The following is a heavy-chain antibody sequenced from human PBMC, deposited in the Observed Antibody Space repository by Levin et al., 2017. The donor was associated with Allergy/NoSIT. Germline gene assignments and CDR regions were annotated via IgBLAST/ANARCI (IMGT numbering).Heavy chain of an antibody. CDR2: INHSGST. Sequence: ESLKISCAVYGGSFSGYYWSWIRQPPGKGLEWIGEINHSGSTNYNPSLKSRVTISVDTSKNQYSLKLSSVTAADTAVYYCALVSIAARLFDYWGQGTLVTVSS. CDR1: GGSFSGYY. J-gene: IGHJ4*02. V-gene: IGHV4-34*01. D-gene: IGHD6-6*01. CDR3: ALVSIAARLFDY.